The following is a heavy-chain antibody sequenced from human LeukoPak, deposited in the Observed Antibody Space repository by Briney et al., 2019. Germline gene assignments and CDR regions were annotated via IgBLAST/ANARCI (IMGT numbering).Heavy chain of an antibody. CDR3: ARSGTVITWNY. CDR1: DGSISSGGYY. CDR2: IYYSGTT. Sequence: SETLSLTCTVSDGSISSGGYYWSWIRQHPGKGLEWLGCIYYSGTTYYHPSLTSRVAISVDTSKNQFSLKLSSVTAADTAVYYCARSGTVITWNYWGQRTLVTVSS. V-gene: IGHV4-31*03. J-gene: IGHJ4*02. D-gene: IGHD4-17*01.